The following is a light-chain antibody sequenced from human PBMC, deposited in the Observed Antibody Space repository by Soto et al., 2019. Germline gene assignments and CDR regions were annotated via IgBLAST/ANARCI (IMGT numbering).Light chain of an antibody. J-gene: IGLJ1*01. V-gene: IGLV2-14*01. Sequence: QSALTQPASVSGSPGQSITISCTGTSSDVGGYNYVSWYQQHPGKAPKLMIYDVTNGPSGVSNRFFGSKSGNTASLTISGLQAEDEADYYCSSYTSSGTRVFGTGTKLTVL. CDR2: DVT. CDR1: SSDVGGYNY. CDR3: SSYTSSGTRV.